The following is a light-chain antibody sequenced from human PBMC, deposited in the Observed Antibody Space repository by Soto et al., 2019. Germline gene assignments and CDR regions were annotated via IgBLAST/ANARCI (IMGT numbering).Light chain of an antibody. CDR2: EVS. CDR1: SSDVGNYNY. J-gene: IGLJ2*01. Sequence: QSALTQPVSVSGSPGQSITISCTGTSSDVGNYNYVSWYQQYTGKAPKLIIFEVSNRPSGISNRFSGSKSGNTASLTISGLQAEDEADYYCSSYTSSTTIFGGGTKLTVL. CDR3: SSYTSSTTI. V-gene: IGLV2-14*01.